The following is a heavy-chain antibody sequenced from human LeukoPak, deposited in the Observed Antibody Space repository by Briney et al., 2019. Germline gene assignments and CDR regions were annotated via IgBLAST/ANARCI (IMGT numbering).Heavy chain of an antibody. J-gene: IGHJ4*02. V-gene: IGHV3-7*01. CDR2: INHGGSEK. Sequence: GGSLRLSCAVSGFTFNSHGMHWVRQAPGKGVEWVANINHGGSEKYYVDSVKGRFTVSRDNAKYSLSLQMNSLRAEDTAVYYCARDRDWAFDYWGQGTLVTVSS. CDR1: GFTFNSHG. D-gene: IGHD3/OR15-3a*01. CDR3: ARDRDWAFDY.